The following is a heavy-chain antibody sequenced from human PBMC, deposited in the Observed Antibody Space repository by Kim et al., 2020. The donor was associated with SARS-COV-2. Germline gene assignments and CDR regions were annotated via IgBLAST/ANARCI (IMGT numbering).Heavy chain of an antibody. V-gene: IGHV3-73*01. Sequence: VKGRFTISRDGSKNTAYLQMNSLKAADTAVYYCSSSGDCISSSCLPPPDCWGQGTLVTVSS. CDR3: SSSGDCISSSCLPPPDC. J-gene: IGHJ4*02. D-gene: IGHD2-2*01.